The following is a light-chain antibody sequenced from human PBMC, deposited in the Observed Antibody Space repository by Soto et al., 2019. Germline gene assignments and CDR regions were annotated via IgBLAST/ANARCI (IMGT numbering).Light chain of an antibody. CDR3: HQTDSIPET. CDR1: QSISLF. V-gene: IGKV1-39*01. Sequence: DIQMTQSPSSLSDSVGDTVTITCRASQSISLFLNWYQQKPGKAPKLLIYAASSLQSGVPSRFPGNGSVKDFTLTISSLQPEAVATYSCHQTDSIPETFGKGTKVEIK. J-gene: IGKJ1*01. CDR2: AAS.